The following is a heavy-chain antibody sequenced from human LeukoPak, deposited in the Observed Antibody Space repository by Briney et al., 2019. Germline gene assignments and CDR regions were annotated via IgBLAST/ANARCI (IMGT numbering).Heavy chain of an antibody. D-gene: IGHD3-9*01. CDR3: TRDLMDYDVSTGLHHYYMDV. J-gene: IGHJ6*02. CDR1: GFTFSSYW. CDR2: INGDGRNI. V-gene: IGHV3-74*01. Sequence: GGSLRLSCVASGFTFSSYWMHWVRQDPRKGLVWVSRINGDGRNINYANSVRGRFTISRDNAKNTLYLQMNTLRVEDTAVYYCTRDLMDYDVSTGLHHYYMDVWGQGTTVTVSS.